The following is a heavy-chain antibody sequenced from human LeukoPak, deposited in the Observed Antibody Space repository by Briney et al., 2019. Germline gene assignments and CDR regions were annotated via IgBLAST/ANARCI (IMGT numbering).Heavy chain of an antibody. D-gene: IGHD6-13*01. CDR3: ARGGRAAAGGVAPFDY. Sequence: SSETLSLTCAVYGGSFSGYYWSWIRQPPGKGLEWIGEINHSGSTNYNPSLKSRVTISVDTSKNQFSLKLSSVTAADTAVYYCARGGRAAAGGVAPFDYWGQGTLVTVSS. V-gene: IGHV4-34*01. CDR1: GGSFSGYY. CDR2: INHSGST. J-gene: IGHJ4*02.